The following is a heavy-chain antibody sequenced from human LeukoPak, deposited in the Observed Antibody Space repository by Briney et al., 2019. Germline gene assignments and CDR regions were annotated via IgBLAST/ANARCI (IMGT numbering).Heavy chain of an antibody. CDR2: IYSSGTT. CDR1: GGSMSGYY. D-gene: IGHD6-19*01. Sequence: SETLSLTCTVSGGSMSGYYWSWIRQPPGKGLEWIGYIYSSGTTNYNPSLKSRITISVDTSKNQLSQKVSSVTAADTAVYYCARGSGWFYYWGQGTLVTVSS. V-gene: IGHV4-59*01. J-gene: IGHJ4*02. CDR3: ARGSGWFYY.